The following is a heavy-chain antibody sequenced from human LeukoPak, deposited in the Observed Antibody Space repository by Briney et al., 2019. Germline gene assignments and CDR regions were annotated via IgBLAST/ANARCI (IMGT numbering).Heavy chain of an antibody. CDR2: IDSSGTT. Sequence: SETLSLTCAVYGGSFSGYYWSWIRQPAGKGLEWIGRIDSSGTTSLNPSLKSRVTISQDKSKKQFSLKLSSVTAADTAVYYCATGGYSAWCDYWGHGTQVIVSS. CDR3: ATGGYSAWCDY. D-gene: IGHD6-19*01. CDR1: GGSFSGYY. J-gene: IGHJ4*01. V-gene: IGHV4-59*10.